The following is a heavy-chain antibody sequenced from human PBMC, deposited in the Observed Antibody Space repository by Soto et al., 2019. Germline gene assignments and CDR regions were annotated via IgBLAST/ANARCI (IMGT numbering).Heavy chain of an antibody. J-gene: IGHJ4*02. D-gene: IGHD2-21*01. CDR2: IYYSGST. V-gene: IGHV4-59*08. CDR1: GGSFSGYY. Sequence: PSETLSLTCAVYGGSFSGYYWSWIRQPPGKGLEWIGYIYYSGSTNYNPSLKSRVTISVDTSKNQFSLKLSSVTAADTAVYYCARAQDYSPGHNTVSFDYWGQGTLVTVSS. CDR3: ARAQDYSPGHNTVSFDY.